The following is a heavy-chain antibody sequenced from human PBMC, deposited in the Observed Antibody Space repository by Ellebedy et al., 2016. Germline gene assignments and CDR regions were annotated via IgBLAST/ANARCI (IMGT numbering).Heavy chain of an antibody. CDR3: ARVGYYDSSPDY. CDR2: INAGNGNT. D-gene: IGHD3-22*01. CDR1: GYTFTSYT. Sequence: ASVKVSCKASGYTFTSYTMHWVRQAPGQRLEWMGWINAGNGNTKYSQKFQGRVPITRDTSASTAYMELSSLRSEDTAVYYCARVGYYDSSPDYWGQGTLVTVSS. J-gene: IGHJ4*02. V-gene: IGHV1-3*01.